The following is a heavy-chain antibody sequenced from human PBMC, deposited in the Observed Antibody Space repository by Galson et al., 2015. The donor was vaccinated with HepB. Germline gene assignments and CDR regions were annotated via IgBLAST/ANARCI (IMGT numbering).Heavy chain of an antibody. CDR3: ARGSSSSSWEYWFDP. CDR2: IYYSGST. V-gene: IGHV4-59*02. Sequence: SETLSLTCTVSGGSVSNYYWSWIRQPPGKGLESIGYIYYSGSTNYNPSLKSRVTISVDTSKNQFSLKLSSVTAADTAVYYCARGSSSSSWEYWFDPWGQGTLVTVSS. J-gene: IGHJ5*02. CDR1: GGSVSNYY. D-gene: IGHD6-6*01.